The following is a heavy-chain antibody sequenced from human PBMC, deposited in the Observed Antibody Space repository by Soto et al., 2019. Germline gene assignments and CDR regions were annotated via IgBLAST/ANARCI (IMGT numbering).Heavy chain of an antibody. J-gene: IGHJ6*02. V-gene: IGHV1-69*13. Sequence: SVKVSCKASGGTFSSYAISWVRQAPGQGLEWMGGIIPIFGTANYAQKFQGRVTITADESTSTAYMELSSLRSEDTAVYYCAREGARYSSSWQYYYYYYGMDVWGQGTTVTVSS. CDR3: AREGARYSSSWQYYYYYYGMDV. CDR2: IIPIFGTA. CDR1: GGTFSSYA. D-gene: IGHD6-13*01.